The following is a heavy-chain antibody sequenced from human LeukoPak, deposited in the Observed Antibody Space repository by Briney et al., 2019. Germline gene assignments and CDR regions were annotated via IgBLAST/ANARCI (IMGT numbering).Heavy chain of an antibody. J-gene: IGHJ4*02. Sequence: PGGSLRLSCAAPGFTVSSNYMTWVRQAPGKGLEWVSVIHNDGSTYYADSVKGRFTISRDNSKNTLYLQMNSLRVEDTAAYYCAKDRRDGSNRDGFFDYWGQGTLLTVSS. CDR1: GFTVSSNY. CDR2: IHNDGST. CDR3: AKDRRDGSNRDGFFDY. V-gene: IGHV3-53*01. D-gene: IGHD5-24*01.